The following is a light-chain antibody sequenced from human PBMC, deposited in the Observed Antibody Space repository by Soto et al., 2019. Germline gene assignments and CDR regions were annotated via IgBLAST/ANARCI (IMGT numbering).Light chain of an antibody. CDR2: DVS. Sequence: QSVLTQPASVSGSPGQSITISCTGTSSDVGGYNYVSWYQQHPGKAPKFMIYDVSNRPSGVSNRFSGSKSGNTASLTISGLQAEDEADYYCCSYATCNTRQIVVGTGTKVTDL. J-gene: IGLJ1*01. V-gene: IGLV2-14*01. CDR1: SSDVGGYNY. CDR3: CSYATCNTRQIV.